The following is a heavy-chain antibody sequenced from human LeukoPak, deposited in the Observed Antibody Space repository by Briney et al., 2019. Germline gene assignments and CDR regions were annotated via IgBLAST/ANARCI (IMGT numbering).Heavy chain of an antibody. J-gene: IGHJ4*02. D-gene: IGHD5-12*01. CDR2: ISGSTGGT. V-gene: IGHV3-23*01. CDR1: GFTFNTNA. CDR3: AKCGNSGCHLIDY. Sequence: GGSLRLSCAASGFTFNTNAIRWVRQAPGKGLEWVSDISGSTGGTYYADSVKGRFTISRDNSKSTLYLQMDILRAEDTAVYYCAKCGNSGCHLIDYWGQGTLVTVSS.